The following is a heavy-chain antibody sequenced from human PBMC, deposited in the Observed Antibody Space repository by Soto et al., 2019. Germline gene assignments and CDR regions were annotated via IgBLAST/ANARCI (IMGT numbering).Heavy chain of an antibody. CDR2: IYHSGST. CDR1: GGSISSSNW. V-gene: IGHV4-4*02. CDR3: ASPSGDGGALDI. D-gene: IGHD5-12*01. Sequence: QVQLQESGPGLVKPSGTLSLTCAVSGGSISSSNWWCWVRPPPGKALEWIGEIYHSGSTNYNPSLKSRVTIPVGKTKNQFTLKLSSVTAADTAVYYCASPSGDGGALDIWGQGTMVTVSS. J-gene: IGHJ3*02.